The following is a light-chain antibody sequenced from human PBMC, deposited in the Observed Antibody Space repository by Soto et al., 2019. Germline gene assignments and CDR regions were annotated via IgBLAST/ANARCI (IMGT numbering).Light chain of an antibody. V-gene: IGLV2-14*01. Sequence: QSALTQPASVSGSPGQSITISCTGTSSDVGGYNYVSWYQQHPGKAPKLMIYEVSNQRSGVSNRFSGSKSGNTASLTISGLQAEDEADYYCSAYTSSSTQVFGTGTKLTVL. CDR1: SSDVGGYNY. CDR3: SAYTSSSTQV. CDR2: EVS. J-gene: IGLJ1*01.